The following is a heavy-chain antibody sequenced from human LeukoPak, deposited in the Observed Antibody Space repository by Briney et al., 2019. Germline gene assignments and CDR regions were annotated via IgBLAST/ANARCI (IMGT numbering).Heavy chain of an antibody. D-gene: IGHD3-3*02. J-gene: IGHJ6*03. CDR2: IYHSGST. Sequence: SETLSLTCAVSGYSISSGYYWGWIRQPPGKGLEWVGSIYHSGSTYYNPSLKSRVTISVDTSKNQFSLKLSSVTAADTAVYYCARHLGTSSLTRYYYYMDVWGKGTTVTVSS. CDR3: ARHLGTSSLTRYYYYMDV. V-gene: IGHV4-38-2*01. CDR1: GYSISSGYY.